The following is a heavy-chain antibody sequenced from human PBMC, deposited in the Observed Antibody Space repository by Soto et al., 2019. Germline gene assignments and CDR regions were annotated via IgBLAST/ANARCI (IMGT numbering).Heavy chain of an antibody. CDR3: ARLYDFWSGYSPDAFDI. D-gene: IGHD3-3*01. V-gene: IGHV6-1*01. J-gene: IGHJ3*02. Sequence: SQTLSLTCAISGGSVSSNSAAWNWIRQSPSRGLEWLGRTYYRSKWYNDYAVSVKSRITINPDTSKNQFSLKLSSVTAADTAVYYCARLYDFWSGYSPDAFDIWGQGTMVTVSS. CDR2: TYYRSKWYN. CDR1: GGSVSSNSAA.